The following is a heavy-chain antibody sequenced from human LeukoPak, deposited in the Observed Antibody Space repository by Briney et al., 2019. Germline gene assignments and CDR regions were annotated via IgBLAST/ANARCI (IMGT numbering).Heavy chain of an antibody. CDR2: ITGNGAST. CDR3: ARDPGYSYALDY. Sequence: PGGSLRLSCVASGFSFSSYAMNWVRQAPGKGLEWVAVITGNGASTNYADSVKGRFTTSRDDAKNSLFLQMNSLTDEDTAVYYCARDPGYSYALDYWGRGTLVTVSS. CDR1: GFSFSSYA. D-gene: IGHD5-18*01. V-gene: IGHV3-23*01. J-gene: IGHJ4*02.